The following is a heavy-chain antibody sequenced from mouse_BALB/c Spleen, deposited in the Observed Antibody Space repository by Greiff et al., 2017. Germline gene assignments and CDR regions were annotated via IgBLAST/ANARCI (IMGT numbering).Heavy chain of an antibody. CDR2: IDPSDSYT. Sequence: QVQLQQPGAELVKPGASVKLSCKASGYTFTSYWMHWVKQRPGQGLEWIGEIDPSDSYTNYNQKFKGKATLTVDKSSSTAYMQLSSLTSEDSAVYYCAIYYDYDGFAYWGQGTLVTVSA. D-gene: IGHD2-4*01. J-gene: IGHJ3*01. CDR1: GYTFTSYW. V-gene: IGHV1-69*02. CDR3: AIYYDYDGFAY.